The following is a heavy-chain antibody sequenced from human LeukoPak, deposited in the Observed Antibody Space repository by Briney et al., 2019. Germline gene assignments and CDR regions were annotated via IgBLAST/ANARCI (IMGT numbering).Heavy chain of an antibody. CDR3: ARLTRGGRIVVVPAAISRYYYYMDV. CDR2: INHSGST. J-gene: IGHJ6*03. V-gene: IGHV4-34*01. D-gene: IGHD2-2*01. CDR1: GGSFSGYY. Sequence: SETLSLTCAVYGGSFSGYYWSWIRQPPGKGLEWIGEINHSGSTNYNPSLKSRVTISVDTSKNQFSLKLSSVTAADTAVYYCARLTRGGRIVVVPAAISRYYYYMDVWGKGTTVTVSS.